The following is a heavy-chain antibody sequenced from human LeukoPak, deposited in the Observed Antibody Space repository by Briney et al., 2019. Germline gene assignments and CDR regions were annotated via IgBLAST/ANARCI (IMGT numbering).Heavy chain of an antibody. Sequence: XTXSGGSISSXXXXWSWIRRPAXXXLXXIGRIYTSGSTNYNPSLKSRVTISVDTSKNQFSLKLSSVTAADTAVYYCARVIRGSSIDYWGQGTLVTVSS. CDR1: GGSISSXXXX. D-gene: IGHD6-6*01. V-gene: IGHV4-61*02. CDR3: ARVIRGSSIDY. CDR2: IYTSGST. J-gene: IGHJ4*02.